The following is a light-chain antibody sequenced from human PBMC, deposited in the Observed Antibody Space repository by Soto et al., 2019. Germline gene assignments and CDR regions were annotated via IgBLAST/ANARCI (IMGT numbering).Light chain of an antibody. CDR1: QSISSW. CDR3: QQYNIYPLT. J-gene: IGKJ4*01. CDR2: DAS. V-gene: IGKV1-5*01. Sequence: DIQMTQSPSTLSASVGDRVTITCRASQSISSWLAWYQQKPGKAPKLLIYDASSLEGGVPSRFSGSGSGTEFTLPISSLQPDDFGTYYCQQYNIYPLTFGGGTKVEIK.